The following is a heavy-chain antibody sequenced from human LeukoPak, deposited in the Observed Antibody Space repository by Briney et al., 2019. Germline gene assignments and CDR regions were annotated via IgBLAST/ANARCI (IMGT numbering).Heavy chain of an antibody. CDR2: IYHSGST. V-gene: IGHV4-30-2*01. D-gene: IGHD3-16*02. J-gene: IGHJ4*02. CDR3: ARGPYDYVWGSYPYFDY. CDR1: GGFISSGGYS. Sequence: KPSETLSLTCAVSGGFISSGGYSWSWIRQPPGKGLEWIGYIYHSGSTYYNPSLKSRVTISVDRSKNQFSLKLSSVTAADTAVYYCARGPYDYVWGSYPYFDYWGQGTLVTVSS.